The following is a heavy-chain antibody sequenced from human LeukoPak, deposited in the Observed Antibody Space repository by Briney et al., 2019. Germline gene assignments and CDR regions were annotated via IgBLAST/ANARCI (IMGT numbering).Heavy chain of an antibody. D-gene: IGHD6-19*01. J-gene: IGHJ4*02. CDR2: ISYDGSNK. CDR1: GFTFSSYA. V-gene: IGHV3-30*04. Sequence: QPGGSLRLSCAASGFTFSSYAMHWVRQAPGKGLEWVAVISYDGSNKYYADSVKGRFTISRDNSKNTLYLQMNSLRAEDTAVYYCAKDERQWLAPFDYWGQGTLVTVSS. CDR3: AKDERQWLAPFDY.